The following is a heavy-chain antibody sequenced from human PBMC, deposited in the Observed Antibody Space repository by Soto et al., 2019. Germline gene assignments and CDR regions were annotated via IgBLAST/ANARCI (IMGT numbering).Heavy chain of an antibody. CDR3: ARISDVFHMDV. J-gene: IGHJ6*03. V-gene: IGHV4-59*08. D-gene: IGHD2-21*01. Sequence: SETLSLTCTVSGGSISSYYWSWIRQPPGKGLEWIGYIYYGGSTNYNPSLKSRVTISVDTSKNQFSPKLSSVTAADTAVYYCARISDVFHMDVWGKGTTVTVSS. CDR2: IYYGGST. CDR1: GGSISSYY.